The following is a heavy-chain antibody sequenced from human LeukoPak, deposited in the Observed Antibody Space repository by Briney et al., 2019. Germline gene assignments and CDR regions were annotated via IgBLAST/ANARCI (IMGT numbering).Heavy chain of an antibody. Sequence: KPSETLSLTCAVYGGSFSGYYWSWIRQPPGKGLEWIGRIYTSGSTNYNPSLKSRVAMSVDTSKNQFSLKLNSVTAADTAVYYCARDARMTADNWFDPWGQGTLVTVSS. D-gene: IGHD6-13*01. CDR3: ARDARMTADNWFDP. CDR2: IYTSGST. CDR1: GGSFSGYY. J-gene: IGHJ5*02. V-gene: IGHV4-4*07.